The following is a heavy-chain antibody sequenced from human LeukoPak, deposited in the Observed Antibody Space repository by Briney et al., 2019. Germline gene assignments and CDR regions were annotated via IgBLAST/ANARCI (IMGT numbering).Heavy chain of an antibody. Sequence: GGSLRLSCAASGFTFSSYAMHWVRQAPGKGLEWVAVISYDGSNKYYADSVKGRFTISRDNSKNTLYLQMNSLRAEDTAVYYCASLVRGTFPVDPWGQGTLVTVSS. CDR1: GFTFSSYA. V-gene: IGHV3-30-3*01. J-gene: IGHJ5*02. CDR2: ISYDGSNK. CDR3: ASLVRGTFPVDP. D-gene: IGHD6-13*01.